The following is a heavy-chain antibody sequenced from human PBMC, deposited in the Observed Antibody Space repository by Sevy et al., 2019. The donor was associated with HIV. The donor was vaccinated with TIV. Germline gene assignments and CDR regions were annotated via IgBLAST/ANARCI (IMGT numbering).Heavy chain of an antibody. J-gene: IGHJ4*02. CDR2: INHSGST. D-gene: IGHD6-19*01. CDR1: GGSFSGYY. V-gene: IGHV4-34*01. Sequence: SETLSLTCAVYGGSFSGYYWSWSRQPPGKGLEWIGEINHSGSTNYNPSLKSRVTISVDTSKNQFSLKLSSVTAADTAVYYCARAKVAAPDYWGQGTLVTVSS. CDR3: ARAKVAAPDY.